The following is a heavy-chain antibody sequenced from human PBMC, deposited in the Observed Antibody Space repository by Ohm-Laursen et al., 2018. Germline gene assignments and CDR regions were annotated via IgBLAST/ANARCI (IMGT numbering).Heavy chain of an antibody. CDR1: GGSISSYY. D-gene: IGHD2-15*01. CDR2: IYYSGST. Sequence: GTLSLTCTVSGGSISSYYWSWIRQPPGKGLEWIGYIYYSGSTNYNPSLKSRVTISVDTSKNQFSLKLSSVTAADTAVYYCARAYSGGGFYFDYWGQGTLVTVSS. V-gene: IGHV4-59*01. J-gene: IGHJ4*02. CDR3: ARAYSGGGFYFDY.